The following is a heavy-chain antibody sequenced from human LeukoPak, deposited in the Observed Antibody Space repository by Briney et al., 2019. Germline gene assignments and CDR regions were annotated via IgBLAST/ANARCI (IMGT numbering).Heavy chain of an antibody. V-gene: IGHV3-23*01. CDR1: GFTFSSYA. CDR2: ISGSGHTT. D-gene: IGHD3-10*01. J-gene: IGHJ4*02. Sequence: GGSLRPSCAASGFTFSSYAMSCVRQAPGKGLEWVSGISGSGHTTYYADSVKGRFTISRDNSKNTLYLQMNSLRAEDTAVYYCAKDYYDSGSYYYPFDYWGQGTLVTVSS. CDR3: AKDYYDSGSYYYPFDY.